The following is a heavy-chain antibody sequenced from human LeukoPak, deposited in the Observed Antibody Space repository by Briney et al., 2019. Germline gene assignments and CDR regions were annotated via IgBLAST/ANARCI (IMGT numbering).Heavy chain of an antibody. Sequence: PGGSLRLSCAASGFTFSSYWMSWVRQAPGKGLEWVANIKQDGSEKYYVDSVKGRFTISRDNAKNSLYLQMNSLRAEDTAVYYCARGLSPQRLREKGPTVEQLQTRWHMDVWGKGTTVTISS. CDR3: ARGLSPQRLREKGPTVEQLQTRWHMDV. V-gene: IGHV3-7*03. D-gene: IGHD6-25*01. CDR2: IKQDGSEK. J-gene: IGHJ6*04. CDR1: GFTFSSYW.